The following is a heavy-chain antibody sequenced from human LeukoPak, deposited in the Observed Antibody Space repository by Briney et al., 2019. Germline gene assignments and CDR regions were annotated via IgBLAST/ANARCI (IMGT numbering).Heavy chain of an antibody. CDR2: IYYSGST. CDR1: GGSISSSSYY. V-gene: IGHV4-39*01. D-gene: IGHD5-24*01. Sequence: LETLSLTCTVSGGSISSSSYYWGWIRQPPGKGLEWIGSIYYSGSTYYNPSLKSRVTISVDTSKNQFSLKLSSVTAADTAVYYCATQMATITLGVTLAWGQGTLVTVSS. CDR3: ATQMATITLGVTLA. J-gene: IGHJ5*02.